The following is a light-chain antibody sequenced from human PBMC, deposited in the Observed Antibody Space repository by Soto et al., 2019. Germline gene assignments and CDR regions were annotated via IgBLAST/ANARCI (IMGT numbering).Light chain of an antibody. CDR1: QSISSW. Sequence: DIQMTQSPSTLSASVGDRVTITCRASQSISSWLAWYQQKPGTAPNLLNYKASTLQSGVPSRFSCSGSGTEFTLTISSLQPDDSATYYCQQYNDNWTFGQGTNVEIK. J-gene: IGKJ1*01. CDR3: QQYNDNWT. CDR2: KAS. V-gene: IGKV1-5*03.